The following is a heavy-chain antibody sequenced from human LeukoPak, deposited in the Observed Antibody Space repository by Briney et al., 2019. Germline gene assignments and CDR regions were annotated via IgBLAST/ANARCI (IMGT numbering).Heavy chain of an antibody. J-gene: IGHJ4*02. D-gene: IGHD1-26*01. CDR1: GGSISSYY. CDR3: AGHIVGATPSFDY. Sequence: SETPSLTCTVSGGSISSYYWSWIRQPPGKGLEWIGYIYYSGSTNYNPSLKSRVTMSVDTSKNQFSLKLSSVTAADTAVYYCAGHIVGATPSFDYWGQGTLVTVSS. V-gene: IGHV4-59*12. CDR2: IYYSGST.